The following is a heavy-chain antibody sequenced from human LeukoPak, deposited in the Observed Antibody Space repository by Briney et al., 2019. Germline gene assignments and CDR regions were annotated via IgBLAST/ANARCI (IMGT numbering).Heavy chain of an antibody. CDR1: GGSISSYY. V-gene: IGHV4-59*08. J-gene: IGHJ6*02. CDR3: ARLGAAAGSGLYFYYGMDV. Sequence: SETLSLTCTVSGGSISSYYWSWIRQPPGKGLERIGYIYYSGGTNYNPSLKSRVTISVDTSKNQFSLNLISVTAADTAVYFCARLGAAAGSGLYFYYGMDVWGPGTTITVSS. CDR2: IYYSGGT. D-gene: IGHD6-13*01.